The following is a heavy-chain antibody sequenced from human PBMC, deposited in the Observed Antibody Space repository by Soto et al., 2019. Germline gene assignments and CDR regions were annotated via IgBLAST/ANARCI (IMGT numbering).Heavy chain of an antibody. D-gene: IGHD3-3*01. CDR2: FDPEDGET. J-gene: IGHJ4*02. CDR1: GYTLTELS. V-gene: IGHV1-24*01. Sequence: RASVKVSCKVSGYTLTELSMHWVRQAPGKGLEWMGGFDPEDGETIYAQKFQGRVTMTEDTSTDTAYMELSSLRSEDTAVYYCATAHYDFWSGYYLDYWGQGTLVTVSS. CDR3: ATAHYDFWSGYYLDY.